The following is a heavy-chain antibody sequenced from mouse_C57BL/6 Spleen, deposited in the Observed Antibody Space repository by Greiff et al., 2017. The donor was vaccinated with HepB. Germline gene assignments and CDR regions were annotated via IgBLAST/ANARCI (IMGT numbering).Heavy chain of an antibody. V-gene: IGHV1-50*01. Sequence: QVQLQQPGAELVKPGASVKLSCKASGYTFTSYWMQWVKQRPGQGLEWIGEIDPSDSYTNYTQKFKGKATLTVDTSSSTAYMQLSSLTSEDSAVYYCAIVYYYSNPFDYWGQGTTLTVSS. CDR3: AIVYYYSNPFDY. CDR2: IDPSDSYT. CDR1: GYTFTSYW. J-gene: IGHJ2*01. D-gene: IGHD2-5*01.